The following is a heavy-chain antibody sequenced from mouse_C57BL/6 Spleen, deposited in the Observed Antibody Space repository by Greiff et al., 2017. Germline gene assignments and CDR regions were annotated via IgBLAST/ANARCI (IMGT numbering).Heavy chain of an antibody. V-gene: IGHV5-6*01. Sequence: EVKLMESGGDLVKPGGSLKLSCAASGFTFSSYGMSWVRQTPDKRLEWVATISSGGSYTYYPDSVKGRFTISRDNAKNTLYLQMSSLKSEDTAMYYCAGSNAWFAYWGQGTLVTVSA. CDR2: ISSGGSYT. J-gene: IGHJ3*01. CDR1: GFTFSSYG. D-gene: IGHD2-5*01. CDR3: AGSNAWFAY.